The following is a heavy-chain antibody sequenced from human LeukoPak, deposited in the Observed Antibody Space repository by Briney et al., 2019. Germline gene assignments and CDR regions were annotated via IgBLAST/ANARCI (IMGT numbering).Heavy chain of an antibody. CDR1: GGSISGYY. Sequence: SETLSLTCSVSGGSISGYYYNWTRKRAGQGLERLWRVYTSGSTNYNPSLKSRVTISMDTSKNQFSLKLSSVTAADTAVYYCARDGRQRVTMDTGALDIWGQGTMVTVSS. CDR2: VYTSGST. V-gene: IGHV4-4*07. D-gene: IGHD3-10*01. CDR3: ARDGRQRVTMDTGALDI. J-gene: IGHJ3*02.